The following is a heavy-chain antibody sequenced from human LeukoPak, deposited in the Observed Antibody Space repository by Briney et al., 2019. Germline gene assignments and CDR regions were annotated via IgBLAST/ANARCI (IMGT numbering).Heavy chain of an antibody. V-gene: IGHV1-46*01. D-gene: IGHD1-26*01. J-gene: IGHJ4*02. CDR1: GYTFTDYY. CDR2: INPSGSRT. CDR3: ARDGGDLLRVDY. Sequence: GASVKVSCKASGYTFTDYYMHWVRQAPGRGLEWVGLINPSGSRTICAQKFQGRVTMTTDTSTSTAYMELRSLTSDDTAVYYCARDGGDLLRVDYWGQGTQVTVSS.